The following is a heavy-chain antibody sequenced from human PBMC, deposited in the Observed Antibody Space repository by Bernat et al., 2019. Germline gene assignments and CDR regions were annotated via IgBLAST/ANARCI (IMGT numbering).Heavy chain of an antibody. CDR1: GFTFSSYA. CDR2: ISYDGSNK. J-gene: IGHJ6*03. V-gene: IGHV3-30*01. Sequence: QLQLVESGGGVFQPGRSLRLSCAASGFTFSSYAMHWVRQAPGKGLEWVAVISYDGSNKYYADSVKGRFTISRDNSKNTLYLQMNSLRAEDTAVYYCASSGGGSYYYYYYMDVWGKGTTVTVSS. CDR3: ASSGGGSYYYYYYMDV.